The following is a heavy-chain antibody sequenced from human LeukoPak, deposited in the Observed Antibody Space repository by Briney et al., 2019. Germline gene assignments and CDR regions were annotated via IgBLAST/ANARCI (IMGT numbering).Heavy chain of an antibody. J-gene: IGHJ4*02. CDR2: INPNSGGT. CDR3: ARDNGDYESGSVVDY. V-gene: IGHV1-2*02. CDR1: GYTVTGYY. D-gene: IGHD4-17*01. Sequence: ASGKVSCKASGYTVTGYYMHWVRQAAGQGREWRGWINPNSGGTNYAQKFQGRVTMTRDTASRKAYMERSRLRSDDTAVYYCARDNGDYESGSVVDYWGQGTLVTVSS.